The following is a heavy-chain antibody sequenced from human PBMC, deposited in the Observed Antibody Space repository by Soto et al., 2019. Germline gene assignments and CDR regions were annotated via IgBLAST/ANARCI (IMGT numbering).Heavy chain of an antibody. CDR1: GDTFTNYE. CDR2: VSLNTGNT. Sequence: QVQLVQSGAEVKKPGASVMVSCEASGDTFTNYEINWVRQATGQGLEWLGWVSLNTGNTGYAQRFQGRVSMTANPSISTAYMELSSLRSEDTAVYYCATVPRGSRYFYYLDVWGKGTRVIVSS. CDR3: ATVPRGSRYFYYLDV. D-gene: IGHD3-16*01. J-gene: IGHJ6*03. V-gene: IGHV1-8*01.